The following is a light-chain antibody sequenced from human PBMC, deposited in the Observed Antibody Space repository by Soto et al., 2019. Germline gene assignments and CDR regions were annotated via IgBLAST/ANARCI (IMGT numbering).Light chain of an antibody. Sequence: QSALTQPASVSGSPGQSITISCTGTSSDVGTYNLVSWYQQHPGKVPKLIIYEGSKRPSGVSNRFSGSKSGNTASLTISGLQTEDKAEYHCCSYAGTSTWVFGGGTKLTVL. J-gene: IGLJ2*01. CDR2: EGS. CDR3: CSYAGTSTWV. CDR1: SSDVGTYNL. V-gene: IGLV2-23*01.